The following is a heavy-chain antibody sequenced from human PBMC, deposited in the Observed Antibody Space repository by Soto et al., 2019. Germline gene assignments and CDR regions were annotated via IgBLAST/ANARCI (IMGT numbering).Heavy chain of an antibody. CDR1: GYTVTTYG. J-gene: IGHJ4*02. CDR2: INAYNGNT. CDR3: ARDWFCVGY. Sequence: QVQLVQSGAEVKKPGASVKVSCKASGYTVTTYGISWVRQAPGQGLEWMGWINAYNGNTNYAQKLQGRVTMTTDTSTSSAYMELRRLRSDDTSVYSCARDWFCVGYWGQGTLVTVSS. D-gene: IGHD3-10*01. V-gene: IGHV1-18*01.